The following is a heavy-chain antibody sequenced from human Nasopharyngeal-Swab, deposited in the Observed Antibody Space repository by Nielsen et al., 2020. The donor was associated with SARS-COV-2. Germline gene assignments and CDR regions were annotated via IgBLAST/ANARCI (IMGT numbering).Heavy chain of an antibody. Sequence: GESLKISCRGSGYSFTGYWIGWVRQMPGKGVEWMGIIYPGDSDTRYSPSFQGQATISADKSISTAYLQWSSLKASDTAMYYCARGVDVLRYFDWLLYRPRYNNSFDPWGQGTLVTVSS. J-gene: IGHJ5*02. CDR1: GYSFTGYW. V-gene: IGHV5-51*01. CDR3: ARGVDVLRYFDWLLYRPRYNNSFDP. CDR2: IYPGDSDT. D-gene: IGHD3-9*01.